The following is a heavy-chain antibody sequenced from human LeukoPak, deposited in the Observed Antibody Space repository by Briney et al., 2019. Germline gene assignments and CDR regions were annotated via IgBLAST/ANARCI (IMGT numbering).Heavy chain of an antibody. CDR2: IRYDGSNK. J-gene: IGHJ4*02. Sequence: GGSLRLSCAASGFTFSSYGMHWVRQAPGKGLEWVAFIRYDGSNKYYADSVKGRFTISRDNSKNTLYLQMNSLRAEDTAVYYCAKGHYYDSSGYSLDYWGQGTLVTVSS. V-gene: IGHV3-30*02. CDR1: GFTFSSYG. CDR3: AKGHYYDSSGYSLDY. D-gene: IGHD3-22*01.